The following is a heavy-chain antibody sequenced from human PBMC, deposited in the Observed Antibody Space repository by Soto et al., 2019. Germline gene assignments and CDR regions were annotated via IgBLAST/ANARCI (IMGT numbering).Heavy chain of an antibody. CDR2: IKSKTDGGTT. Sequence: PGGSLRLSCASSGVNFSNAWMSWVRQAPGKGLEWVGRIKSKTDGGTTDYAAPVKGRFTISRDDSKNTLYLQMNSLKTEDTAVYYCTTENPQGDSDAFDIWGQGTMVTVSS. CDR3: TTENPQGDSDAFDI. V-gene: IGHV3-15*01. D-gene: IGHD2-21*02. CDR1: GVNFSNAW. J-gene: IGHJ3*02.